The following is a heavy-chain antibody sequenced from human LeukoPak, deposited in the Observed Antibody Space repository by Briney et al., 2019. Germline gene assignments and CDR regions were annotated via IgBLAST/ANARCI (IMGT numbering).Heavy chain of an antibody. V-gene: IGHV1-3*01. Sequence: ASVKVSCKASGYTFTSYAMHWVRQAPGQSLEWMGWINAGNGNTKYSQKFQGRVTITRDTSASTAYMELSSLRSEDTAVYYCARTAGYDFWSGYYPTPYFDYWGQGTLVTVSS. CDR3: ARTAGYDFWSGYYPTPYFDY. CDR2: INAGNGNT. J-gene: IGHJ4*02. D-gene: IGHD3-3*01. CDR1: GYTFTSYA.